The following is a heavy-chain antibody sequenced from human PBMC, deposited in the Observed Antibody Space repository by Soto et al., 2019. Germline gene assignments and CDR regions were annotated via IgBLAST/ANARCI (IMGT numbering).Heavy chain of an antibody. Sequence: GGSLRLSCAASGFTFSSYAMSWVRQAPGKGLEWISAISGSGGSTYYADSVKGRLTISRDNSKNTLYLQMNSLRAEDTAVYYCAKTLLGFYGSSTSSAFDYWGQGTLVTVSS. J-gene: IGHJ4*01. CDR2: ISGSGGST. CDR3: AKTLLGFYGSSTSSAFDY. CDR1: GFTFSSYA. D-gene: IGHD2-2*01. V-gene: IGHV3-23*01.